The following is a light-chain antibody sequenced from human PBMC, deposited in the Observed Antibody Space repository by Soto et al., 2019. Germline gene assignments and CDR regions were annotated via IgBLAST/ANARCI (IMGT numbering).Light chain of an antibody. Sequence: QSALTQPASVSGSRGQSITISCTGTGSDVGGYNYVSWYQQHPGKAPKLMIYDVSNRPSGVSNRFSGSKSGNTASLTISGLQAEDEADYYCSSYTSSSTPYVFGTGTKVTVL. CDR2: DVS. J-gene: IGLJ1*01. CDR3: SSYTSSSTPYV. V-gene: IGLV2-14*01. CDR1: GSDVGGYNY.